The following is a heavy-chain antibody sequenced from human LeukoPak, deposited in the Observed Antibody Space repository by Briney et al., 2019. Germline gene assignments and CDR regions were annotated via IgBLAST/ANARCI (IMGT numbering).Heavy chain of an antibody. D-gene: IGHD6-19*01. CDR2: ISAYNGNT. J-gene: IGHJ1*01. CDR1: GYTFTSYG. Sequence: PGASVKVSCKDSGYTFTSYGISWVRQAPGQGLEWMGWISAYNGNTNYAQKLQGRVTMTTDTSTSTAYMELRSLRSDGTAVYYCARAGLAVAGTRYFQHWGQGTLVTVSS. V-gene: IGHV1-18*01. CDR3: ARAGLAVAGTRYFQH.